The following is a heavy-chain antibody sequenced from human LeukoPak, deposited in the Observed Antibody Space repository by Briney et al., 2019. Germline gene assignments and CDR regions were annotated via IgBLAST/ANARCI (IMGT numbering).Heavy chain of an antibody. CDR1: GFAFSSYA. CDR2: INADGVDT. J-gene: IGHJ4*02. Sequence: PGGSLRLSCAASGFAFSSYAMTWVRQAPGKGLEWVSGINADGVDTNSADSVKGRFTISRDNSKNTLFLQMINLTAADTAIYYFAKEFDYGDYLWGPGTLVTVSS. CDR3: AKEFDYGDYL. D-gene: IGHD4-17*01. V-gene: IGHV3-23*01.